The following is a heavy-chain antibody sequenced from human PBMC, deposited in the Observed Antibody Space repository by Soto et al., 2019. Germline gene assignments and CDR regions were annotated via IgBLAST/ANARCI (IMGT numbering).Heavy chain of an antibody. CDR1: GFIVSSNY. J-gene: IGHJ4*02. V-gene: IGHV3-53*04. D-gene: IGHD3-10*01. CDR2: LYSGGAT. CDR3: VRGRYGSEIH. Sequence: PGGSLRLSCAASGFIVSSNYMTWVRQAPGKGLEWVSLLYSGGATHYAASVKGRFTISSHSSQNTLFLQMNSLGTEDTATYYCVRGRYGSEIHWGQGTKVTVSS.